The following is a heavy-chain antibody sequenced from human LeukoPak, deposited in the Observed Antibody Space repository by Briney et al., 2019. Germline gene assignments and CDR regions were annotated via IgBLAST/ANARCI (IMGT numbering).Heavy chain of an antibody. CDR2: ISSSGSTI. Sequence: GGSLRLSRAASGFTFSSYEMNWVRQAPGKGLEWVSYISSSGSTIYYADSVKGRFTISRDNAKNSLYLQMNSLRTEDTAVYYCARDGYHYYGSGTYFGYYYMDVWGKGTTVTISS. D-gene: IGHD3-10*01. CDR1: GFTFSSYE. CDR3: ARDGYHYYGSGTYFGYYYMDV. V-gene: IGHV3-48*03. J-gene: IGHJ6*03.